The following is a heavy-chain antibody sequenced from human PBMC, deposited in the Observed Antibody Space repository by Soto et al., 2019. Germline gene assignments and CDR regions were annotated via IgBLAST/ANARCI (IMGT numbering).Heavy chain of an antibody. Sequence: QVQLVQSGAEVQKPGSSVKVSCKASGGTFSSYAISWVRQAPGQGLEWMGGIIPISGTANYAQKFQGRVTITADESTSTAYMELSSLRSEDTAVYYWARSQGSSTSLELHYYYYYGMDVWGQGTTVTVSS. CDR1: GGTFSSYA. CDR2: IIPISGTA. CDR3: ARSQGSSTSLELHYYYYYGMDV. J-gene: IGHJ6*02. D-gene: IGHD2-2*01. V-gene: IGHV1-69*01.